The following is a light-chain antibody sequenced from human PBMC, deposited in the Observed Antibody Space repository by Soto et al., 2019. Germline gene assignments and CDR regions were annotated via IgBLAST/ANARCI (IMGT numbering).Light chain of an antibody. Sequence: QSVLTQPPSVSAAPGQKVTISCSGSSSNIGGNSVSWYQQLPGTAPKLLIYDDNKRPSGIPDRFSGSKSGTSATLGITGFQTGDEADYYCGSWDSSLSAYVFGNGIKVTV. J-gene: IGLJ1*01. CDR1: SSNIGGNS. CDR2: DDN. V-gene: IGLV1-51*01. CDR3: GSWDSSLSAYV.